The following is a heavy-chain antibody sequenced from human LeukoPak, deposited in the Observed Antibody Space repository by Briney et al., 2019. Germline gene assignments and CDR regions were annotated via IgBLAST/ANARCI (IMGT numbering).Heavy chain of an antibody. CDR3: ARFSSGWYRGFDY. J-gene: IGHJ4*02. V-gene: IGHV4-39*07. CDR1: GGSISSSSYY. D-gene: IGHD6-19*01. CDR2: IYYSGST. Sequence: SETLSLTCTVSGGSISSSSYYWGWIRQPPGKGLEWIGSIYYSGSTYYNPSLKSRVTISVDKSKNQFSLKLSSVTAADTAVYYCARFSSGWYRGFDYWGQGTLVTVSS.